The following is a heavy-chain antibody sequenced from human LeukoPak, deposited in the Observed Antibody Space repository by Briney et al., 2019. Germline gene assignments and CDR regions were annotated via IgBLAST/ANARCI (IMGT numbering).Heavy chain of an antibody. D-gene: IGHD2-15*01. CDR2: IYYSGST. J-gene: IGHJ4*02. V-gene: IGHV4-39*01. CDR1: GGSISSSSYY. Sequence: SETLSLTCTVYGGSISSSSYYWGWIRQPPGKGLEWIGSIYYSGSTYYNPSLKSRVTISVDTSKNQFSLKLSSVTAADTAVYYCARSGVVVPIDYWGQGTLVTVSS. CDR3: ARSGVVVPIDY.